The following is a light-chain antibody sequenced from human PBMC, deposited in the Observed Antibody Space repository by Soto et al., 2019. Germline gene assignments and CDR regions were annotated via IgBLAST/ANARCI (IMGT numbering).Light chain of an antibody. CDR1: QTITNT. Sequence: IVLTQSPATLSVSAAERATLSCKASQTITNTLAWYQQKPGQAPRLLIYGASTRATGIPAMLSGSWSGTEFTLTISSQQSADFAVYYCQQYNNWWTFGQGTKVDI. CDR3: QQYNNWWT. CDR2: GAS. V-gene: IGKV3-15*01. J-gene: IGKJ1*01.